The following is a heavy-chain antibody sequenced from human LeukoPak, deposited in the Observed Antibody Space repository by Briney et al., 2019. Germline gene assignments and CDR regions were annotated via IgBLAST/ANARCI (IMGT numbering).Heavy chain of an antibody. CDR1: GGSIISGTYY. Sequence: SETLSLTCTVSGGSIISGTYYWTWIRQPAGKGLEWIGRVYISGSTNYNPSLKSRATISVDTSKNQFSLKLSSVTAADTAVYYCARAPDYYDSSGYYYWFDPWGQGTLVTVSS. J-gene: IGHJ5*02. V-gene: IGHV4-61*02. CDR2: VYISGST. D-gene: IGHD3-22*01. CDR3: ARAPDYYDSSGYYYWFDP.